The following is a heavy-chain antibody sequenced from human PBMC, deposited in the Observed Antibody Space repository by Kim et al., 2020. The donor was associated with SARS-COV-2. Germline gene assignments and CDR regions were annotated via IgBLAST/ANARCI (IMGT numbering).Heavy chain of an antibody. CDR3: ARGGAVLRFSEWLSSDFDY. CDR1: GYTFSNYA. J-gene: IGHJ4*01. CDR2: INAGSGNT. D-gene: IGHD3-3*01. V-gene: IGHV1-3*01. Sequence: ASVTVSCKASGYTFSNYAMHWVRQAPGQRLEWMGWINAGSGNTEYSQKFQGRLIITRDTSASTAYMELSSLRSEDTAVYYCARGGAVLRFSEWLSSDFDY.